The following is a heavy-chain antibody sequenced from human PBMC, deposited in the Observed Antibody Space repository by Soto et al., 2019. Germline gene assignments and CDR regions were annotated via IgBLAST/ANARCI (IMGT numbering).Heavy chain of an antibody. CDR2: IWHDGSNQ. CDR3: ASDYRWSIDL. V-gene: IGHV3-33*01. D-gene: IGHD3-16*02. Sequence: QVQLVESGGGVVQSGGSLRLSCAASGFTFGDFGIHWVRQAPGKGLEWVAFIWHDGSNQYYTDSVKGRFTISRENSRNTVSLQMNSLGGQDTAVYHCASDYRWSIDLWGRGTLVTVSS. CDR1: GFTFGDFG. J-gene: IGHJ2*01.